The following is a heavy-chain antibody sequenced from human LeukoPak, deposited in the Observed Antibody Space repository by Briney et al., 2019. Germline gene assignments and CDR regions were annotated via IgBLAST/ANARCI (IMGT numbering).Heavy chain of an antibody. CDR2: IHSSGST. Sequence: PSETLSLTCTVSGGSISGFYRSWIRQPPGKGLEWIAYIHSSGSTNYNPSLKSRVTISVDTSKNQFSLKLTSVTAADTAVYYCARVGSEAVAGTGQYYFDYWGQGTLVTVSS. V-gene: IGHV4-59*01. CDR1: GGSISGFY. CDR3: ARVGSEAVAGTGQYYFDY. J-gene: IGHJ4*02. D-gene: IGHD6-19*01.